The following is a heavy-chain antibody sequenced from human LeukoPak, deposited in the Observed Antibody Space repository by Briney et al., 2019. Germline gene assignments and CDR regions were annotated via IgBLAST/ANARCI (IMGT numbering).Heavy chain of an antibody. J-gene: IGHJ4*02. CDR3: ARGGFRIAAEIDY. V-gene: IGHV4-39*07. Sequence: PSETLSLTCTVSGGSISSSSYYWGWIRQPPGKGLEWIGSIYYSGSTYYNPSLKSRVTISVDTSKNQFSLKLSSVTAADTAVYYCARGGFRIAAEIDYWGQGTLVTVSS. D-gene: IGHD6-13*01. CDR2: IYYSGST. CDR1: GGSISSSSYY.